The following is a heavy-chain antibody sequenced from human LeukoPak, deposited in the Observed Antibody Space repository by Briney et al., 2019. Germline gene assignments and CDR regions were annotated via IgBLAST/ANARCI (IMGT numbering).Heavy chain of an antibody. D-gene: IGHD5-18*01. V-gene: IGHV3-49*04. J-gene: IGHJ4*02. CDR2: IRSKAYGGTT. CDR1: GFTFGDYA. Sequence: GGSLRLSCTASGFTFGDYAMSWVRQAPGKGLERVGLIRSKAYGGTTEYAASVKGRFTISRDDSKSIAYLQMNSLKTEDTAVYYCTRSGAMDLGYDYWGQGTLVTVSS. CDR3: TRSGAMDLGYDY.